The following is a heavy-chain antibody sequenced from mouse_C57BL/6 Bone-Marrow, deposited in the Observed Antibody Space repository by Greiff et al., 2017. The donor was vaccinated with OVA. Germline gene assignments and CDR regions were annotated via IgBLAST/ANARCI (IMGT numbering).Heavy chain of an antibody. CDR3: ARRAPYYTNTGFAY. V-gene: IGHV1-18*01. CDR1: GYTFTDYN. CDR2: INPNNGGT. Sequence: VHVKQSGPELVKPGASVKIPCKASGYTFTDYNMDWVKQSHGKSLEWIGDINPNNGGTIYNQKFKGKATLTVDKSSSTAYMELRSLTSEDTAVYYCARRAPYYTNTGFAYWGQGTLVTVSA. J-gene: IGHJ3*01. D-gene: IGHD2-5*01.